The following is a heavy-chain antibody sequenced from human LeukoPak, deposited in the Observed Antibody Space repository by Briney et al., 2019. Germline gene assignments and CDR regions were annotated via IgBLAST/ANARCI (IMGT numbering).Heavy chain of an antibody. CDR3: ASKYDSSGYYSANLPFDY. Sequence: GASVKVSFKTSGGTFSSYVISWVRQAPGQGLEWMGRIIPIFGTANYAQKFQGRVTITADKSTSTAYMDLSSLRSEDTAVYYCASKYDSSGYYSANLPFDYWGQGTLVTVSS. D-gene: IGHD3-22*01. CDR1: GGTFSSYV. J-gene: IGHJ4*02. V-gene: IGHV1-69*06. CDR2: IIPIFGTA.